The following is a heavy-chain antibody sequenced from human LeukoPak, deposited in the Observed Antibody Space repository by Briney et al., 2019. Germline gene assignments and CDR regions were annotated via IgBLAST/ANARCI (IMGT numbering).Heavy chain of an antibody. CDR1: GGSFSGYY. CDR2: IYYSGST. Sequence: PSETLSLTCAVYGGSFSGYYWSWIRQHPGKGLEWIGYIYYSGSTYYNPSLKSRVTISVDTSKNQFSLKLSSVTAADTAVYYCARDKLGISDYWGQGTLVTVSS. V-gene: IGHV4-31*11. J-gene: IGHJ4*02. CDR3: ARDKLGISDY. D-gene: IGHD7-27*01.